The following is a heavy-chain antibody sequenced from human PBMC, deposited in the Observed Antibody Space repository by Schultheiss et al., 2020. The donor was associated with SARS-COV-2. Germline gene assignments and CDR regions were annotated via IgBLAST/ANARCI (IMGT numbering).Heavy chain of an antibody. CDR2: INQDGSGK. CDR3: ARDHYFDY. V-gene: IGHV3-7*01. CDR1: GFTFSNYW. Sequence: GGSLRLSCRASGFTFSNYWMNWVRQGPTRGLEWVTNINQDGSGKYYVDSVKGRFTISRDNSKNTLYLQMNSLRAEDTAVYYCARDHYFDYWGQGTLVTVSS. J-gene: IGHJ4*02.